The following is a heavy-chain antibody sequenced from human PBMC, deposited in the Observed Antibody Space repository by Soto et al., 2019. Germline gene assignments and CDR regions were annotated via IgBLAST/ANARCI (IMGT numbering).Heavy chain of an antibody. Sequence: VSVCYIICLDWSWILQPPGKGLEWIGYIYYSGSTNYNPTLKSRVTISVDTSKNQFSLKLSSVTAADTAVYYGARGGGLRTNALDIWGQGTMVTGSS. CDR1: VCYIICLD. V-gene: IGHV4-59*11. D-gene: IGHD3-16*01. CDR3: ARGGGLRTNALDI. CDR2: IYYSGST. J-gene: IGHJ3*02.